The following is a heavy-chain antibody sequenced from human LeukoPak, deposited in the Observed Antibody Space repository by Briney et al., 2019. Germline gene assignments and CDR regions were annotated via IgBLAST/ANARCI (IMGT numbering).Heavy chain of an antibody. CDR1: GFTFSSYG. V-gene: IGHV3-30*18. J-gene: IGHJ4*02. Sequence: AGTLTLTCAASGFTFSSYGMHWVRQAPGKGLEWVGVISYNGSNKYYADSVKGRFSISRDNSKNTRYLQMHRLRAEGMAVYYGGKDGSGRSGYGLVYWGEGNLVAVSS. CDR3: GKDGSGRSGYGLVY. CDR2: ISYNGSNK. D-gene: IGHD3-3*01.